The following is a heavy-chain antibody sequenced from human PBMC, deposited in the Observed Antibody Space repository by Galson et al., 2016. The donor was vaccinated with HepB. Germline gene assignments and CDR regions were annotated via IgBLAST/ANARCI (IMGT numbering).Heavy chain of an antibody. CDR3: ARVALRRGSFWTHYGGEFDY. CDR1: GFTFGDYA. Sequence: SLRLSCAASGFTFGDYAMSWVRHAPGKGLEWVAGIIWSGDDTGHVESVKGRFTISRDNVKKFLYLEMNSLTVEDTAIYYCARVALRRGSFWTHYGGEFDYWGQGALVTVSS. CDR2: IIWSGDDT. D-gene: IGHD3/OR15-3a*01. V-gene: IGHV3-20*04. J-gene: IGHJ4*02.